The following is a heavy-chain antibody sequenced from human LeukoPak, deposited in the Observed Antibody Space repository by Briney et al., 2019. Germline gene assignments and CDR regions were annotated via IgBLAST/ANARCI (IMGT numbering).Heavy chain of an antibody. Sequence: ILSLTCTVSGGSISSYYWSWIRQPAGKGLEWIGRIYTSGSTNYNPSLKSRVTMSVDTSKNQFSLKLSSVTAADTAVYYCARIQDYYYYGMDVWGQGTTVTVSS. J-gene: IGHJ6*02. V-gene: IGHV4-4*07. CDR1: GGSISSYY. CDR3: ARIQDYYYYGMDV. CDR2: IYTSGST.